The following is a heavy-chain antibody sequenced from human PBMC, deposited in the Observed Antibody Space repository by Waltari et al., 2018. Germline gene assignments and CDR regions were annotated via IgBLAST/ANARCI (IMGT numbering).Heavy chain of an antibody. V-gene: IGHV4-38-2*01. CDR3: TRQVLGYCTSAACRRLES. J-gene: IGHJ4*02. D-gene: IGHD2-2*03. CDR2: IYQEGTT. CDR1: NYAINSGFY. Sequence: QVQLQESGPGLLRASETLSLTCDVSNYAINSGFYWGWVRQPPGKGLEWIATIYQEGTTFYNPYLKSRVTTSMDTSKNQFSLTLRSVTAADTAVYYCTRQVLGYCTSAACRRLESWGQGILVTVSS.